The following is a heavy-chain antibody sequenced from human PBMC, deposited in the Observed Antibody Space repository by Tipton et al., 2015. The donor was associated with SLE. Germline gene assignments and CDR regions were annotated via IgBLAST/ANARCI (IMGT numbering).Heavy chain of an antibody. J-gene: IGHJ4*02. CDR2: IYYSGST. CDR3: ARVFDFWSGYWFDY. CDR1: GGSISSSSYY. V-gene: IGHV4-39*07. Sequence: TLSLTCTVSGGSISSSSYYWGWIRQPPGKGLEWIGSIYYSGSTYYNPSLKSRVTISVDTSKNQFSLTLSSVTAADTAVYYCARVFDFWSGYWFDYWGQGTLVTVSS. D-gene: IGHD3-3*01.